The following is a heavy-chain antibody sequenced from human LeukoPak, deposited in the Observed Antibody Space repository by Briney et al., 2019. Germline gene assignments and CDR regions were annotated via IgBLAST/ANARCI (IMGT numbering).Heavy chain of an antibody. V-gene: IGHV4-34*01. CDR3: ARGTGGSSWYRRYYYMDV. D-gene: IGHD6-13*01. Sequence: SETLSLTCAVYGGSFSGYYWSWIRQPPGKGLEWIGEINHSGSSNYNPSLKSRVTISVDTSKNQFSLKLSSVTAADTAVYYCARGTGGSSWYRRYYYMDVWGKGTTVTVSS. CDR1: GGSFSGYY. CDR2: INHSGSS. J-gene: IGHJ6*03.